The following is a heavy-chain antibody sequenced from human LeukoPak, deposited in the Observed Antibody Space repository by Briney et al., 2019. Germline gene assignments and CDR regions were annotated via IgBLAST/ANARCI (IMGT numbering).Heavy chain of an antibody. D-gene: IGHD3-16*01. J-gene: IGHJ4*01. Sequence: PGGSRRLSCAASGFTFSSYWMPWVRHAPGKGLLWVSRLNEDGSITNYADSVKGRFSISRDNAKNTLSLQMNNLRAEDTAVYYCVRSFGGRTEYWGQGTLVTVSS. V-gene: IGHV3-74*01. CDR1: GFTFSSYW. CDR2: LNEDGSIT. CDR3: VRSFGGRTEY.